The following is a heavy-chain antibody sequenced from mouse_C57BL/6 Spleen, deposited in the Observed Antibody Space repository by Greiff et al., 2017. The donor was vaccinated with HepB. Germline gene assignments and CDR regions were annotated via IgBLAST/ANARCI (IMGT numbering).Heavy chain of an antibody. D-gene: IGHD4-1*01. Sequence: EVQLQQSGPELVKPGASVKISCKASGYTFTDYYMNWVKQSHGKSLEWIGDINPNNGGTSYNQKFKGKATLTVDKSSSTAYMELRSLTSEDSAVYYCARPGTVPYYFDYWGQGTTLTVSS. CDR1: GYTFTDYY. CDR2: INPNNGGT. CDR3: ARPGTVPYYFDY. J-gene: IGHJ2*01. V-gene: IGHV1-26*01.